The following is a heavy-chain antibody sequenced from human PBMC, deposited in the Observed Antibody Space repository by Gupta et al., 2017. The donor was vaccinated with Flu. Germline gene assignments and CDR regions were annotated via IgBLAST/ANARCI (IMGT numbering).Heavy chain of an antibody. CDR3: AKSKDVDTDMGRYFDY. V-gene: IGHV3-9*01. Sequence: EVQLVESGGGLVQPGSSLRLSCAASGFTFDDYAMHWVRQAPGKGLEWVAGISWNSGSIGYADEGKGRITISREKAKNARYLKMNSMGAEEKALYYCAKSKDVDTDMGRYFDYGGQGTMVTVSS. D-gene: IGHD5-18*01. CDR1: GFTFDDYA. J-gene: IGHJ4*02. CDR2: ISWNSGSI.